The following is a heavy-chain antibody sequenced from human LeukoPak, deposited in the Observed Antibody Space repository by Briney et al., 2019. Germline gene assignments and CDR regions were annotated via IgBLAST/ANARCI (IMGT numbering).Heavy chain of an antibody. D-gene: IGHD5-12*01. CDR3: ARAIRGYSGLFDY. CDR1: GGSFSGYY. V-gene: IGHV4-59*01. CDR2: IYYSGST. Sequence: SETLSLTCAVYGGSFSGYYWSWIRQPPGKGLEWIGYIYYSGSTNYNPSLKSRVTISVDTSKNQFSLKLSSVTAADTAVYYCARAIRGYSGLFDYWGQGTLVTVSS. J-gene: IGHJ4*02.